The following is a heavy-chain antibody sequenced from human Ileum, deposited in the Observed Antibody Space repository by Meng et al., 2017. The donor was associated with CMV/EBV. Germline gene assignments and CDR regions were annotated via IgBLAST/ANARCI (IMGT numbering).Heavy chain of an antibody. D-gene: IGHD3-10*01. CDR2: IYYSGST. V-gene: IGHV4-31*02. Sequence: ISSGGYYWSWIRQHPGKGLEWIGYIYYSGSTYYNPSLKSRVIISVDTSKNQFSLKLNSVTAADTAVYYCATMVYGSGSYYNTVWFDPWGQGTLVTVSS. CDR3: ATMVYGSGSYYNTVWFDP. J-gene: IGHJ5*02. CDR1: ISSGGYY.